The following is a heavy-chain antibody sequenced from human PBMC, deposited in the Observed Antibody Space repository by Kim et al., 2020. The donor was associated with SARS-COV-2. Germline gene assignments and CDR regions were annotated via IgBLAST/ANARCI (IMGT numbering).Heavy chain of an antibody. D-gene: IGHD6-13*01. CDR3: ARHGAPAGTFPYYYYGMDV. Sequence: SETLSLTCTVSGGSISSRSHYWGWIRQPPGKGLEWMGSVFYTGTTSYNPSLQSRVFISVDTSKNQFSLRVSPVLAADTAVYYCARHGAPAGTFPYYYYGMDVWGQGTTVTVSS. CDR1: GGSISSRSHY. CDR2: VFYTGTT. V-gene: IGHV4-39*01. J-gene: IGHJ6*02.